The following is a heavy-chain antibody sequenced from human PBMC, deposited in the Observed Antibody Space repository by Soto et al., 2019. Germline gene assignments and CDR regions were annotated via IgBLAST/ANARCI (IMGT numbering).Heavy chain of an antibody. J-gene: IGHJ6*02. CDR3: AGKRGSNYNYFFGLDV. Sequence: QVQLQESGPGLVKPSQTLSLTCAVSGDSLSSGDYYWNWIRQSPGKDLEWIGKIYHTESTYYNPSLKGRTAILVDTSKNQFSLQLNSVTAADTAGYYCAGKRGSNYNYFFGLDVWGQGTTVIVSS. V-gene: IGHV4-30-4*01. CDR2: IYHTEST. D-gene: IGHD3-10*01. CDR1: GDSLSSGDYY.